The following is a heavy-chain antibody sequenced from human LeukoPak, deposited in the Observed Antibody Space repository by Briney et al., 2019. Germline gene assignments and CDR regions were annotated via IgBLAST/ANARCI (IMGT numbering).Heavy chain of an antibody. Sequence: GGSLRLSCAAPGFTFSSYAMSWVRQAPGKGLEWVSAISGSGGSTYYADSVKGRFTISRDNSKNTLYLQMNSLRAEDTAVYYCANLRYCSGGSCYSLWGQGTLVTVSS. CDR3: ANLRYCSGGSCYSL. CDR2: ISGSGGST. CDR1: GFTFSSYA. J-gene: IGHJ4*02. V-gene: IGHV3-23*01. D-gene: IGHD2-15*01.